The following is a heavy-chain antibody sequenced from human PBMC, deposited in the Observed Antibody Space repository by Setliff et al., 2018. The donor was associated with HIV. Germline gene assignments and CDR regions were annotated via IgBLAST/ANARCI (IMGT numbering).Heavy chain of an antibody. CDR3: ARDRERWLQSRLFDP. CDR1: GFTFTDYW. V-gene: IGHV3-74*01. Sequence: PGGSLRLSCAASGFTFTDYWMHWVRQVPGQGLVWVSRINVDGSSISYADSVKGRFTISRDNAKNTLFLQMNSLRAEDTAVYYCARDRERWLQSRLFDPWGQGTLVTVSS. J-gene: IGHJ5*02. CDR2: INVDGSSI. D-gene: IGHD4-4*01.